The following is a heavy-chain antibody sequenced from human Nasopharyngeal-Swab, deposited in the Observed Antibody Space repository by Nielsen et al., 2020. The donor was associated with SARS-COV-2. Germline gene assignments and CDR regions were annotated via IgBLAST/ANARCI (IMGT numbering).Heavy chain of an antibody. CDR3: AKDDYGDDWRGRYYYYYYMDV. D-gene: IGHD4-17*01. Sequence: GGSLRLSCAASGFTFRSYGMHWVRQAPGKGLEGVAGISYDGSNKYYADSVKGRFTISRDNSKNTLYLQMNSLRAEDTAVYYCAKDDYGDDWRGRYYYYYYMDVWGKGTTVTVSS. J-gene: IGHJ6*03. CDR1: GFTFRSYG. V-gene: IGHV3-30*18. CDR2: ISYDGSNK.